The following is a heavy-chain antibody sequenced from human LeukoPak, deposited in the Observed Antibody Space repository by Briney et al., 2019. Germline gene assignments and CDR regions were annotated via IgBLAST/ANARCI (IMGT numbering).Heavy chain of an antibody. V-gene: IGHV3-30*18. CDR1: GFTFSSYG. CDR2: ISYDGSNK. CDR3: AKDGYGQYYFDY. Sequence: GGSLRLSCAASGFTFSSYGMHWVRQAPGKGLEWVAVISYDGSNKYYADSVKGRSTISRDNSKNTLYLQMNSLRAEDTAVYYCAKDGYGQYYFDYWGQGTLVTVSS. D-gene: IGHD5-18*01. J-gene: IGHJ4*02.